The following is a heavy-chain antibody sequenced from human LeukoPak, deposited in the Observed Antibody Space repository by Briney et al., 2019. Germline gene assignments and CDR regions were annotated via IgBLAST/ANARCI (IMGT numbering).Heavy chain of an antibody. J-gene: IGHJ5*02. CDR3: ARDSGTMVRGARGFDP. V-gene: IGHV3-66*02. CDR2: IYSGGST. Sequence: GGSLRLSCAASGFTVSSNYMSWVRQAPGKGLEWVSVIYSGGSTYYADSVKGRFTISRDNSKNTLYLQTNSLRAEDTAVYYCARDSGTMVRGARGFDPWGQGTLVTVSS. CDR1: GFTVSSNY. D-gene: IGHD3-10*01.